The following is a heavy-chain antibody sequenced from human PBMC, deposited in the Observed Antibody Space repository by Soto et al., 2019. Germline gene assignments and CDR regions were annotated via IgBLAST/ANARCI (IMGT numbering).Heavy chain of an antibody. CDR2: VHDSGST. V-gene: IGHV4-59*01. CDR1: GDPISNFY. J-gene: IGHJ4*02. CDR3: ARGTRALITSFFAY. D-gene: IGHD1-20*01. Sequence: WETLSLTCSVSGDPISNFYWSWIRQTPGKGLEWIGCVHDSGSTDYNPSLKGRVTISLQTSKSQFSLNLRFVTAADTATYYCARGTRALITSFFAYWGQGISVTVSS.